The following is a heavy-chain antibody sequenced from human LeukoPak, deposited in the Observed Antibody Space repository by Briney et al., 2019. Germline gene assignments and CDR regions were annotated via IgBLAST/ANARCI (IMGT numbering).Heavy chain of an antibody. V-gene: IGHV3-64*01. CDR2: ISSNGGST. D-gene: IGHD6-19*01. Sequence: GGSLRLSCAASGFTFSSYAMHWVRQAPGKGLEYVSAISSNGGSTYYANSVKGRFTISRDNSKNTLYLQMGGLRAEDMAVYYCARAGMYSSGWYSDYWGQGTLVTVSS. CDR3: ARAGMYSSGWYSDY. CDR1: GFTFSSYA. J-gene: IGHJ4*02.